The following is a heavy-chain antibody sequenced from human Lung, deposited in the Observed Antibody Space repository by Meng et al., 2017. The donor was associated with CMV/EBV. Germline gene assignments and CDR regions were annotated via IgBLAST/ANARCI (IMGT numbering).Heavy chain of an antibody. CDR3: ARGEDIVVENWFDP. V-gene: IGHV3-74*01. J-gene: IGHJ5*02. CDR2: INSDGSST. D-gene: IGHD2-15*01. Sequence: GGSXRLXCAASGFYFSSYWMHWVRQAPGKGLVWVSRINSDGSSTSYADSVKGRFTISRDNAKNTLYLQMNSLRAEDTAVYYCARGEDIVVENWFDPWGQGXLVTVSS. CDR1: GFYFSSYW.